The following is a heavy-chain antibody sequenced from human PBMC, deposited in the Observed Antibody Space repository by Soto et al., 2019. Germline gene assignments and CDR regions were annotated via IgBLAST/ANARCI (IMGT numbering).Heavy chain of an antibody. D-gene: IGHD6-6*01. CDR3: ARTMGQKRLYLGDSSSGLARFDP. J-gene: IGHJ5*02. CDR2: INHSGST. V-gene: IGHV4-34*01. CDR1: GGSFSGYY. Sequence: SETLSLTCAVYGGSFSGYYWSWIRQPPGKGLEWIGEINHSGSTNYNPSLKSRVTISVDTSKNQFSLKLSSVTAADTAVYYCARTMGQKRLYLGDSSSGLARFDPWGQGTLVTVSS.